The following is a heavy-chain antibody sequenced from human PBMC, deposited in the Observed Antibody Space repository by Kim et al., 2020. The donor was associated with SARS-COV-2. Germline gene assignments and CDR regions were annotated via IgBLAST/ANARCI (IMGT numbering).Heavy chain of an antibody. V-gene: IGHV1-69*13. CDR3: ATPDCGRDCYPHPLDY. D-gene: IGHD2-21*02. CDR1: GGTFSSYA. Sequence: SVKVSCKASGGTFSSYAISWVRQAPGQGLEWMGGIIPIFGTANYAQKFQGRVTITADESTSTAYMELSSLRSEDTAVYYCATPDCGRDCYPHPLDYWGQGTLVTVSS. J-gene: IGHJ4*02. CDR2: IIPIFGTA.